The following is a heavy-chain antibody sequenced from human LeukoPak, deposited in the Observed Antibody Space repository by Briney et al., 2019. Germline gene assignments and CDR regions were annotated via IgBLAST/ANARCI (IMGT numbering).Heavy chain of an antibody. V-gene: IGHV3-20*04. CDR3: ARDLGQYYDTSDNWFDP. D-gene: IGHD3-22*01. J-gene: IGHJ5*02. CDR1: GFTFDDYG. Sequence: GGSLRLSCTASGFTFDDYGMSWVRQAPGKGLEWVSGINWNGGSTGYADSVKGRFTISRDNAKNTLNLQMNSLRAEDTAVYYCARDLGQYYDTSDNWFDPWGQGTLVTVSS. CDR2: INWNGGST.